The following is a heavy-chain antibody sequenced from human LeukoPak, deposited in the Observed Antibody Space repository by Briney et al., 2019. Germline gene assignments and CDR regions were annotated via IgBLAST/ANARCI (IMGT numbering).Heavy chain of an antibody. CDR2: IYYSGST. J-gene: IGHJ5*02. CDR3: ARLVGAWFDP. D-gene: IGHD4-17*01. V-gene: IGHV4-39*07. Sequence: SETLSLTCTVSGGSISSSSYYWAWIRQPPGKGLEWIGNIYYSGSTYYSPSLKSRVTISVDTSKNQFSLKLSSVTAADTAVYYCARLVGAWFDPWGQGTLVTVSS. CDR1: GGSISSSSYY.